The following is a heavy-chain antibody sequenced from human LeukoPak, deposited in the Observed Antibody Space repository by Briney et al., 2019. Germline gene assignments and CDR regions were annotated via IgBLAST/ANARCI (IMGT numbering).Heavy chain of an antibody. CDR2: IYYTGST. CDR3: ARENYCTNGVCWAFDP. Sequence: SETLSLTCSVSGGSISSSDYYWSWIRQPPGKGLEWLGNIYYTGSTSYNPSLKSRVTLSVDTFKNQFSLHLSPVTAADTAVYYCARENYCTNGVCWAFDPWGQGTLVTVSS. D-gene: IGHD2-8*01. V-gene: IGHV4-39*07. CDR1: GGSISSSDYY. J-gene: IGHJ5*02.